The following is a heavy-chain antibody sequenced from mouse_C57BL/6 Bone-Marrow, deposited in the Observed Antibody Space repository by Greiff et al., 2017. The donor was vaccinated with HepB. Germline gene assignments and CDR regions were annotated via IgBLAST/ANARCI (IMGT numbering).Heavy chain of an antibody. CDR2: IDPNSGGT. J-gene: IGHJ2*01. V-gene: IGHV1-72*01. D-gene: IGHD1-1*01. CDR1: GYTFTSYW. CDR3: ARFITTVVEGGLFDY. Sequence: QVQLQQPGAELVKPGASVKLSCKASGYTFTSYWMHWVKQRPGRGLEWIGRIDPNSGGTKYNEKFKSKATLTVDKPSSTAYMQLSSLTSEDSAVYYCARFITTVVEGGLFDYWGQGTTLTVSS.